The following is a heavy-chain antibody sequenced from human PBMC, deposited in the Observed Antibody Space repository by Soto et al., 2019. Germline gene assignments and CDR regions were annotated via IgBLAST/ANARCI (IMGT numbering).Heavy chain of an antibody. V-gene: IGHV3-49*04. J-gene: IGHJ4*02. CDR3: TRELGYCSGGSCAYFDY. CDR2: IRSKAYGGTT. CDR1: GFTFGDCA. Sequence: GGSLRLSCTASGFTFGDCAMSWVRQAPGKGLEWVGFIRSKAYGGTTEYAASVKGRFTISRDDSKSIAYLQMNSLKTEDTAVYYCTRELGYCSGGSCAYFDYWGQGTPVTVSS. D-gene: IGHD2-15*01.